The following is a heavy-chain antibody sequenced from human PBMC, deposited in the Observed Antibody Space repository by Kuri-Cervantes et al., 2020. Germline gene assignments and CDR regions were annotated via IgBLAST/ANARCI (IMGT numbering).Heavy chain of an antibody. CDR3: AEGGYSSSWYESDYYYYYGMDV. CDR2: ISSSSSYI. V-gene: IGHV3-21*04. CDR1: GFTFSSYS. J-gene: IGHJ6*02. D-gene: IGHD6-13*01. Sequence: GESLKISCAASGFTFSSYSMNWVRQAPGKGLEWVSSISSSSSYIYYADSVKGRFTISRDNSKNTLYLQMNSLRAEDTAVYYCAEGGYSSSWYESDYYYYYGMDVWGQGTTVTVSS.